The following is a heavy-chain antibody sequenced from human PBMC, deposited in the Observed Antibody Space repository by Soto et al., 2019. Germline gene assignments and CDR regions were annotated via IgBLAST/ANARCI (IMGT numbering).Heavy chain of an antibody. Sequence: QVQLVESGGGLVKPGGSLRLSCAASGFTFSDYYMSWIRQAPGKGLEWVSYISSSGSTIYYADSVKGRFTISRDNASTELYLKMSSLRAEDPALYYCAGNNYGFLYYYYGMDVWGQGTTVTFSS. D-gene: IGHD5-18*01. CDR3: AGNNYGFLYYYYGMDV. CDR1: GFTFSDYY. J-gene: IGHJ6*02. V-gene: IGHV3-11*01. CDR2: ISSSGSTI.